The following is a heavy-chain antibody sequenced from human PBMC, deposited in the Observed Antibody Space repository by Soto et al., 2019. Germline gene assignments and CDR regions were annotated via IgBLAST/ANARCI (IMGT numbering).Heavy chain of an antibody. Sequence: PLFLTCSVSAAALNSGNYHWSWTRQAPGKGLEWIGHIYVTGAVDYNPSLIDRITTSQDTSERQFSLNLGLVTAAATAVYYCARLRIATNNYKWFDPWGQGTLVTVSS. D-gene: IGHD2-21*01. V-gene: IGHV4-31*03. CDR3: ARLRIATNNYKWFDP. CDR1: AAALNSGNYH. CDR2: IYVTGAV. J-gene: IGHJ5*02.